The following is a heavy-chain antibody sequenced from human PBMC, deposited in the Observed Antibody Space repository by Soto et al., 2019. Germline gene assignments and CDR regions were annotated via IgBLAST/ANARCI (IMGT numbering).Heavy chain of an antibody. J-gene: IGHJ4*02. CDR1: GFTFSSYA. Sequence: GGSLRLSCAASGFTFSSYAMSWVRQAPGKGLEWVSAMSGSGGSTNYADSVKGRFTISRNNSKNTLYLQMNSLRPEDTAVYYCAKDVYYYGSGSPSFDYWGQGTLVTVSS. CDR2: MSGSGGST. V-gene: IGHV3-23*01. CDR3: AKDVYYYGSGSPSFDY. D-gene: IGHD3-10*01.